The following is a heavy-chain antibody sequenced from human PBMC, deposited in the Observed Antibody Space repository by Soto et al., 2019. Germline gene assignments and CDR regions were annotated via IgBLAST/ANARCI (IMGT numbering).Heavy chain of an antibody. J-gene: IGHJ4*02. Sequence: GGSLRLSCAASGFTFSSYSMNWVRQAPGKGLEWVSSITSSGNYIYYADSVKGRFTISRDNAKDSLYLQMNSLRGEDTAVYYCARGVWSYPQGAPDYWGQGTLVTVSS. D-gene: IGHD1-26*01. CDR3: ARGVWSYPQGAPDY. CDR2: ITSSGNYI. V-gene: IGHV3-21*01. CDR1: GFTFSSYS.